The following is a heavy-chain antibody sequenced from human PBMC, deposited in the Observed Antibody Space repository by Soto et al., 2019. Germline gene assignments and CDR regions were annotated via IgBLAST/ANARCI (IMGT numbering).Heavy chain of an antibody. Sequence: GGSLRLSCAASGFTFSSYGMHWVRQAPGKGLEWVAVISYDGSNKYYADSVKGRFTISRDNSKNTLYLQMNSLRAEDTAVYYCAKGGLYGSGSYYIDYWGQGTLVTVSS. V-gene: IGHV3-30*18. J-gene: IGHJ4*02. CDR1: GFTFSSYG. CDR2: ISYDGSNK. CDR3: AKGGLYGSGSYYIDY. D-gene: IGHD3-10*01.